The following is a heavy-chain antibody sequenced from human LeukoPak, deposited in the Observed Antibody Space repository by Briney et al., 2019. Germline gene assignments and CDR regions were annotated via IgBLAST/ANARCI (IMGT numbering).Heavy chain of an antibody. CDR2: IRYDGSNK. J-gene: IGHJ4*02. D-gene: IGHD3-10*01. Sequence: GGSLRLSCAASGFTFSSYGMHWVRQAPGKGLEWVAFIRYDGSNKYYADSVKGRFTISRDNSKNTLYLQMNSLRAEDTAVYYCAKVEVSVVRGVIDFDYWGRGTLVTVSS. V-gene: IGHV3-30*02. CDR1: GFTFSSYG. CDR3: AKVEVSVVRGVIDFDY.